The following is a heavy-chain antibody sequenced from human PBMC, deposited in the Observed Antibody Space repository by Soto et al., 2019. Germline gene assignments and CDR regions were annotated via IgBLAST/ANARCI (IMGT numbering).Heavy chain of an antibody. CDR2: VNPILSLS. CDR1: GDTFSFYS. V-gene: IGHV1-69*02. D-gene: IGHD3-10*01. CDR3: ATSYGSGYRAFDY. Sequence: QVQLVQSGAEVKRPGSSVKVSCKASGDTFSFYSINWVRQAPGLGLEWMGRVNPILSLSNYAQRFQGRVTMTADKSTSTAYMLISSLRSEDTAIYYCATSYGSGYRAFDYWRQGAQVIVSS. J-gene: IGHJ4*02.